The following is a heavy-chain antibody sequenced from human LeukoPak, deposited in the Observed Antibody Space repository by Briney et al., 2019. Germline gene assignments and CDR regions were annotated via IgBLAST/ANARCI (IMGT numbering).Heavy chain of an antibody. CDR3: ARAGITMIAPGMDV. Sequence: PSETLSLTCTVSGGSISSYYWSWIRQPPGKGLEWIGYIYYSGSTNYNPSLKSRVTISVDTSKNQFSLKLSSVTAADTAVYYCARAGITMIAPGMDVWGKGTTVTVSS. CDR1: GGSISSYY. V-gene: IGHV4-59*01. CDR2: IYYSGST. J-gene: IGHJ6*04. D-gene: IGHD3-22*01.